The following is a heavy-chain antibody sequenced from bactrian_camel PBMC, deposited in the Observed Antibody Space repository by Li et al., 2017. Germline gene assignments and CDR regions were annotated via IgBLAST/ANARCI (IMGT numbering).Heavy chain of an antibody. CDR1: GFDFSIYY. V-gene: IGHV3S40*01. CDR2: ISSGGDKI. Sequence: VQLVESGGGLVQPGGSLRLSCTTSGFDFSIYYMRWARQPPGKGLEWVATISSGGDKIYYADSVKGRFTISRDNAKNTLYLQLNSLETEDGAMYYCAKQNFDTWGQGTQVTVS. J-gene: IGHJ6*01. CDR3: AKQNFDT.